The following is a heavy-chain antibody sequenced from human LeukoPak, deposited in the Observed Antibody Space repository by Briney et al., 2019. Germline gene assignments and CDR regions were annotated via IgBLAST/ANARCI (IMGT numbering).Heavy chain of an antibody. Sequence: SETLSLTCAVYGGSFSGYYWSWIRQPPGKGLEWIGSIYYSGSTYYNPSLKSRVTISVDTSRNQFSLKLSSVTAADTAVYYCARAAGFDILTGLHWFDPWGQGTLVTVSS. J-gene: IGHJ5*02. V-gene: IGHV4-34*01. CDR1: GGSFSGYY. D-gene: IGHD3-9*01. CDR2: IYYSGST. CDR3: ARAAGFDILTGLHWFDP.